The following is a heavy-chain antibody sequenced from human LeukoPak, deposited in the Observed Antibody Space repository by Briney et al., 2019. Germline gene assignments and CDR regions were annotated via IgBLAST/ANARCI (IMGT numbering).Heavy chain of an antibody. CDR1: GYSFTSYW. CDR3: ARPHDYGDYGFDY. Sequence: PGESLKISCKGSGYSFTSYWIGWVRPVPGKGLEWMGIIYPGDSDTRYSPSFQGQVTISADKSISTAYLQWSSLKASDTAMYYCARPHDYGDYGFDYWGQGTLVTVSS. CDR2: IYPGDSDT. J-gene: IGHJ4*02. V-gene: IGHV5-51*01. D-gene: IGHD4-17*01.